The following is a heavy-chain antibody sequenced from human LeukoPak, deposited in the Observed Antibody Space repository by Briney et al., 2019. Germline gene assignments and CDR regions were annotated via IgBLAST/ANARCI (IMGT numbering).Heavy chain of an antibody. CDR3: ARAPIAAAKYYFDY. CDR2: LIPIFGTA. Sequence: SVKASCKASGYIFTSYYMYWVRQAPGQGHGWVGGLIPIFGTANYAQKFQGRVTITADKSTSTAYMELSSLRSEDTAVYYCARAPIAAAKYYFDYWGQGTLVTVSS. CDR1: GYIFTSYY. V-gene: IGHV1-69*06. J-gene: IGHJ4*02. D-gene: IGHD6-13*01.